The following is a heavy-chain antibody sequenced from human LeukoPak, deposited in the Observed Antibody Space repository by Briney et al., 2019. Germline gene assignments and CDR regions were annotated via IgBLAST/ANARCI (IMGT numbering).Heavy chain of an antibody. CDR2: ISWDGGST. J-gene: IGHJ4*02. CDR1: GFTFEDYA. D-gene: IGHD2-2*01. CDR3: AKDEGPLGYCSSTSCSFDY. V-gene: IGHV3-43D*03. Sequence: GGSLRLSCAASGFTFEDYAMHWVRQAPGKGLEWVSLISWDGGSTYYADSVKGRFTISRDNSKNSLYLQMNSLRAEDTALYYCAKDEGPLGYCSSTSCSFDYWGQGTLVNVSS.